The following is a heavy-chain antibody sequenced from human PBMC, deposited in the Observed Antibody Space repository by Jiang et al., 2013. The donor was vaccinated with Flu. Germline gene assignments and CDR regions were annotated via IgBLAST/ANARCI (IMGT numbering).Heavy chain of an antibody. J-gene: IGHJ4*02. CDR3: ARDFTDGEAYFDY. Sequence: VQLLESGGGVVQPGRSLRLSCAASGFTFSSYGMHWVRQAPGKGLEWVAVIWYDGSNKYYADSVKGRFTISRDNSKNTLYLQMNSLRAEDTAVYYCARDFTDGEAYFDYWGQGTLVTVSS. CDR1: GFTFSSYG. V-gene: IGHV3-33*01. CDR2: IWYDGSNK. D-gene: IGHD3-16*01.